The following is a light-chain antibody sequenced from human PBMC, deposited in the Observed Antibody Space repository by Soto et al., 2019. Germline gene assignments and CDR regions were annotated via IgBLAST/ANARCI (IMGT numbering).Light chain of an antibody. V-gene: IGKV1-27*01. J-gene: IGKJ5*01. CDR3: QNYNSAPIT. CDR2: AAS. Sequence: DIQMTQSPSSLSASVEDRVTITCRASQSISNYLACFQQTVPNVLIYAASTLQSGVPSRFSGCGSGTDFTLTITGLQPEDVATDYCQNYNSAPITFGQGTRLEIK. CDR1: QSISNY.